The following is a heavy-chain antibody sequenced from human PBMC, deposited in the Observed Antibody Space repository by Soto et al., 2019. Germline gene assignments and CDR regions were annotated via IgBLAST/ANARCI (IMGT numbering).Heavy chain of an antibody. CDR3: ASCDYDSSGYFRQPFDY. CDR2: IIPFFATA. CDR1: GGAFSRFA. J-gene: IGHJ4*02. Sequence: QVQLVQSGAEVKKPGSSLKVSCKASGGAFSRFAISWVRQAPGQGLEWMGGIIPFFATATYAQKFQGRVTITADASTSSVFMEVNSLRSEDTAVYYCASCDYDSSGYFRQPFDYWGQGTLVTVSS. V-gene: IGHV1-69*12. D-gene: IGHD3-22*01.